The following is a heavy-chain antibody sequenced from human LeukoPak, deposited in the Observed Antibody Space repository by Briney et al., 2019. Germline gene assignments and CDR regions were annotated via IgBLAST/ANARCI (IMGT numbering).Heavy chain of an antibody. CDR2: MNPNSGNT. V-gene: IGHV1-8*01. D-gene: IGHD1-1*01. Sequence: ASVKVSCKASGYTFTSYDINWVRQATGQGLEWMGWMNPNSGNTHYAQKFQGRVSFTRNTSINTAYMELSSLRSEDTAVYYCARGNWNDVIPMDYWGQGTLVTVSS. CDR3: ARGNWNDVIPMDY. CDR1: GYTFTSYD. J-gene: IGHJ4*02.